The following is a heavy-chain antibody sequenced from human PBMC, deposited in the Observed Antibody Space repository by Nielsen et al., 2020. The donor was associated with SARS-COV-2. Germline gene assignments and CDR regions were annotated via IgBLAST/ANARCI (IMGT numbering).Heavy chain of an antibody. D-gene: IGHD3-22*01. CDR3: ARDREDLYYYDTAGSFDY. CDR2: IWYDGSNK. J-gene: IGHJ4*02. V-gene: IGHV3-33*01. CDR1: GFTFSSYG. Sequence: GESLKISCAASGFTFSSYGMHWVRQAPGKGLEWVAVIWYDGSNKYYADSVKGRFTISRDNARNSLYLQMNSLRAEDTAVYYCARDREDLYYYDTAGSFDYWGQGTLVTVSA.